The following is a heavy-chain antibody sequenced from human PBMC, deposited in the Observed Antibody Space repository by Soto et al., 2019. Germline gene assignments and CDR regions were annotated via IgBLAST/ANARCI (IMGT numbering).Heavy chain of an antibody. Sequence: SETLSLTCAVSGGSISSGEYYWTWIRQPPGQGREWSGYVYYTGTTTYSPSLKSRVTISVDTSMNQISLKLSSVTAADTAFYYCARLGGYYQSLDTWGQGTLVTVSS. CDR2: VYYTGTT. J-gene: IGHJ5*02. V-gene: IGHV4-61*08. CDR1: GGSISSGEYY. D-gene: IGHD3-22*01. CDR3: ARLGGYYQSLDT.